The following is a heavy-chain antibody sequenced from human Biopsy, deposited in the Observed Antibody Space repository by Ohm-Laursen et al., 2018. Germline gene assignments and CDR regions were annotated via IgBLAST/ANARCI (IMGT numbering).Heavy chain of an antibody. CDR3: GNEVHGRDY. J-gene: IGHJ4*02. V-gene: IGHV4-34*08. CDR2: INQAGTI. Sequence: GTLSLTCAVFGKTFSDYQWSWIRQPPGKGLEWIGQINQAGTINYNPSLKSRVSISADASKYEFSLRSTSVTAADTAVYLCGNEVHGRDYWGLGAQVTVSS. CDR1: GKTFSDYQ. D-gene: IGHD2-15*01.